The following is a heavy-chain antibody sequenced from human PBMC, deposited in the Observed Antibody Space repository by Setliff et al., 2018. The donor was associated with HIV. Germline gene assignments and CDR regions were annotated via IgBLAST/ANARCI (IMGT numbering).Heavy chain of an antibody. CDR3: ARGDVVVPAAIVVDWFDP. D-gene: IGHD2-2*01. V-gene: IGHV1-3*01. CDR2: ITGGSGNT. Sequence: GASVKVSCKTSGGTFSIFSITWVRQAPGQSLEWMGWITGGSGNTKYSQKFQGRVTITRDTSASTAYMELSSLTSEDTAVYYCARGDVVVPAAIVVDWFDPWGQGTLVTVSS. J-gene: IGHJ5*02. CDR1: GGTFSIFS.